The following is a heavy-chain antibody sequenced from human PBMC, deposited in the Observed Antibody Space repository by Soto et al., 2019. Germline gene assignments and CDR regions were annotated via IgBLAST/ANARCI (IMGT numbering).Heavy chain of an antibody. CDR1: GFTFSSYS. J-gene: IGHJ4*02. V-gene: IGHV3-21*01. CDR3: ARATYYYDSSGYYYLDY. D-gene: IGHD3-22*01. CDR2: ISSSSSYI. Sequence: EVQLVESGGGLVQPGGSLRLSCAASGFTFSSYSMNWVRQAPGKGLEWVSSISSSSSYIYYADSVKGRFTISRDNAKNSLYLQMNSLRAEDTAVYYCARATYYYDSSGYYYLDYWGQGTLVTVSS.